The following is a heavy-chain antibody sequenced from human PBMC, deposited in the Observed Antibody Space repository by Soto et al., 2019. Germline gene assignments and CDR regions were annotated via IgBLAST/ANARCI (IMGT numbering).Heavy chain of an antibody. CDR2: ISAYNGNT. J-gene: IGHJ4*02. V-gene: IGHV1-18*01. CDR3: ARAYYDSSGYYYVRSWYFDY. D-gene: IGHD3-22*01. CDR1: GYTFTSYG. Sequence: ASVKVSCKGSGYTFTSYGISWVRQAPGQGLEWMGWISAYNGNTNYAQKLQGRVTMTTDTSTSTAYMELRSLRSDDTAVYYCARAYYDSSGYYYVRSWYFDYWGQGTLVTVSS.